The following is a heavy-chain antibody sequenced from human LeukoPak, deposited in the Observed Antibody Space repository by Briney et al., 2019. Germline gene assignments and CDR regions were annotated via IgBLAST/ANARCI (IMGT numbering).Heavy chain of an antibody. CDR1: GFTFISAW. D-gene: IGHD4-17*01. Sequence: GGSLRLSCTASGSSGFTFISAWLSWVRQAPGKGLEWVGRIKSKTDGGTTDYAAPVKGRFTISRDDSKTTAFLQMNSLKTEDTAVYYCTTVQDYGEAGDWGQGTLVTVSS. CDR3: TTVQDYGEAGD. CDR2: IKSKTDGGTT. V-gene: IGHV3-15*01. J-gene: IGHJ4*02.